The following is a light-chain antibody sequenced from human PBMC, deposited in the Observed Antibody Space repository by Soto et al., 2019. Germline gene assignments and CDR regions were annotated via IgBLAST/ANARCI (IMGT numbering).Light chain of an antibody. CDR3: GTWDSSLSVGV. J-gene: IGLJ2*01. Sequence: QSVLTQPPSVSVAPGQKVTISCSGNSSNIGNNFVSWYLHLPGTAPKLLIYDNDKQPSGIPDRFSGSKSGTSATLGITGHQTGDEADYYCGTWDSSLSVGVFGGGTKLTVL. V-gene: IGLV1-51*01. CDR2: DND. CDR1: SSNIGNNF.